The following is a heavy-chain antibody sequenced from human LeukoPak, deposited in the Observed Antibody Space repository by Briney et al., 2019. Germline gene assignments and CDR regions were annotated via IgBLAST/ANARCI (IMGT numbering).Heavy chain of an antibody. CDR1: GGSISSSSYY. V-gene: IGHV4-39*07. J-gene: IGHJ3*01. CDR3: ARDRDSSGYYLYPDAFDV. CDR2: IYHSGST. D-gene: IGHD3-22*01. Sequence: SETLSLTCTVSGGSISSSSYYWGWIRQPPGKGLEWIGSIYHSGSTYYNPSLKSRVTISVDKSKNQFSLKLSSVTAADTAVYYCARDRDSSGYYLYPDAFDVWGQGTMVTVSS.